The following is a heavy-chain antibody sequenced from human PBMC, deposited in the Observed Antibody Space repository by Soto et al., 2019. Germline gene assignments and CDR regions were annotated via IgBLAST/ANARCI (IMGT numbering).Heavy chain of an antibody. CDR2: INPNSGGT. J-gene: IGHJ4*02. CDR3: ARDGSSDFDC. CDR1: GYTFTGYY. V-gene: IGHV1-2*02. Sequence: ASVKASCKASGYTFTGYYMHWVRQAPGQGLEWMGWINPNSGGTNYAQKFQGRVTMTRDTSNSTAYMELSKLRSDDTAVYYCARDGSSDFDCWAEGTLVGVSS. D-gene: IGHD1-26*01.